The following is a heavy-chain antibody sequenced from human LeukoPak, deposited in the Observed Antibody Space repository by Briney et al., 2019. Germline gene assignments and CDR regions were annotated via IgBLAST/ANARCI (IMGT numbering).Heavy chain of an antibody. Sequence: AGGSLRLSCAASGFTFDDYAMHWVRQAPGKGLEWVSGISWNSGSIGYADSVKGRFTIPRDNAKNSLYLQMNSLRAEDTAVYYCARESPDSGWYFYYYGMDVWGQGTTVTVSS. V-gene: IGHV3-9*01. CDR3: ARESPDSGWYFYYYGMDV. J-gene: IGHJ6*02. CDR2: ISWNSGSI. CDR1: GFTFDDYA. D-gene: IGHD6-19*01.